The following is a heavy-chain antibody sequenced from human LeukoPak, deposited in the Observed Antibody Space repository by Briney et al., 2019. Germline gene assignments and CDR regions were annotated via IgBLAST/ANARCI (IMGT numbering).Heavy chain of an antibody. CDR2: IYHSGST. D-gene: IGHD2-8*01. CDR3: ARTAQYGLSYFDY. Sequence: PSETLSLTCAVSGYSISSGYYWGWIRQPPGKGLEWIGGIYHSGSTHYNPSLKSRVTISVDTPKNQFSLKVSSVTAADTSVYYCARTAQYGLSYFDYWGQGTMVTVSS. V-gene: IGHV4-38-2*01. CDR1: GYSISSGYY. J-gene: IGHJ4*02.